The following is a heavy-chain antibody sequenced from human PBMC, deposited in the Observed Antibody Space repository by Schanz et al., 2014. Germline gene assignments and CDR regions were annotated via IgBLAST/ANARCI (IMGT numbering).Heavy chain of an antibody. Sequence: QVQLVQSGADVKKPGASVKVSCKASGNTLSAYYIHWIRQAPGQGLEWMGWIIPIVDITNYAQKFLGRVTITADKSTSTAYMELKSLRSADTAVYYCATIGVNDYWRFGLDLWGQGTTVTVSS. CDR1: GNTLSAYY. D-gene: IGHD3-16*01. CDR3: ATIGVNDYWRFGLDL. V-gene: IGHV1-69*09. CDR2: IIPIVDIT. J-gene: IGHJ6*02.